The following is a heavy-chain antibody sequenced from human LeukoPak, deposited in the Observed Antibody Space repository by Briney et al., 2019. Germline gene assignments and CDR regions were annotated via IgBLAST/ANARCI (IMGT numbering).Heavy chain of an antibody. Sequence: PGGSLRLSCAASGFTFSSYWMSWVRQPPGKGLEWIGSIYYSGSTYYNPSLKSRVTISVDTSKNQFSLKLSSVTAADTAVYYCARPYDSSGYPFWGQGTLVTVSS. CDR2: IYYSGST. CDR3: ARPYDSSGYPF. CDR1: GFTFSSYW. V-gene: IGHV4-39*01. D-gene: IGHD3-22*01. J-gene: IGHJ4*02.